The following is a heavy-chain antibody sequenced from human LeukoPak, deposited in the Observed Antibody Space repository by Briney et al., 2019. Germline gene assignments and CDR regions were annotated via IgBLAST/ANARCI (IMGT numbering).Heavy chain of an antibody. Sequence: GGSLRLSCAAAGFTFSSYSMNWVRQAPGKGLGWVSSISSSGSYIYYADSVKGRFTISRDNAKNSLYLQMNSLRAEDTAVYYCARDQHSSSWTPFDYWGQGTLVTVSS. V-gene: IGHV3-21*01. CDR1: GFTFSSYS. CDR3: ARDQHSSSWTPFDY. CDR2: ISSSGSYI. J-gene: IGHJ4*02. D-gene: IGHD6-13*01.